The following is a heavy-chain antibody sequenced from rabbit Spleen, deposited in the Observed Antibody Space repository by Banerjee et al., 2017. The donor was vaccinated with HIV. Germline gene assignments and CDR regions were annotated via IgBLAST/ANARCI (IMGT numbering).Heavy chain of an antibody. CDR2: AYAGSSGST. J-gene: IGHJ6*01. V-gene: IGHV1S45*01. CDR3: ARDAGTSFSTYGMDL. Sequence: QEQLEESGGGLVKPGASLTLTCTASGFSFSSNYYMCWVRQAPGKGLEWVACAYAGSSGSTYSATWAKGRFTISKTSSTAVTLQMTSLTAADTATYFCARDAGTSFSTYGMDLWGPGTLVTVS. CDR1: GFSFSSNYY. D-gene: IGHD8-1*01.